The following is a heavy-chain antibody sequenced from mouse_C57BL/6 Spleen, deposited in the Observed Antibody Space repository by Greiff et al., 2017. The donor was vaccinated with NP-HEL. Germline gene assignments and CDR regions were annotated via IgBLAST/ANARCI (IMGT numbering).Heavy chain of an antibody. V-gene: IGHV1-81*01. CDR1: GYTFTSYG. Sequence: VQLQQPGAELARPGASVKLSCKASGYTFTSYGISWVKQRPGQGLEWIGEIYPRSGNTYYNEKFKGKATLTADKSSSTAYMELRSLKSEDSAVYFRARSLTGTPYYAMDYWGQGTSVTFAS. CDR3: ARSLTGTPYYAMDY. D-gene: IGHD4-1*01. CDR2: IYPRSGNT. J-gene: IGHJ4*01.